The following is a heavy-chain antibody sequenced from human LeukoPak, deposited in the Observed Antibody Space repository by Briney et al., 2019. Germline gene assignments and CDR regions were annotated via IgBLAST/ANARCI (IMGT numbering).Heavy chain of an antibody. V-gene: IGHV3-53*01. CDR3: ARADYSSTWSHDYYYMDV. D-gene: IGHD6-13*01. J-gene: IGHJ6*03. CDR1: GFTVSSNY. CDR2: IYTDGNS. Sequence: GGSLRLSCAASGFTVSSNYMSWVRQAPGKGLEWVSLIYTDGNSYYADSVKGRFTISRDNSKNTLYLQMNSLRADDTAVYYCARADYSSTWSHDYYYMDVWGKGTTVTVSS.